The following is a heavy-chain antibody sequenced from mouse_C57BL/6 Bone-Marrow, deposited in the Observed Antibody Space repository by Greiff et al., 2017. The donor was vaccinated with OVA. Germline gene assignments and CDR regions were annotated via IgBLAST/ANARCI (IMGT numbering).Heavy chain of an antibody. CDR1: GYTFTSYW. D-gene: IGHD3-3*01. V-gene: IGHV1-69*01. J-gene: IGHJ4*01. Sequence: QVQLQQPGAELVMPGASVKLSCKASGYTFTSYWMHRVKQRPGQGLEWIGEIDPSDSYTNYNQKFKGKSTLTVDKSSSTAYMQLSSLTSEDSAVYYCARGDGYDYDAMDYWGQGTSVTVSS. CDR2: IDPSDSYT. CDR3: ARGDGYDYDAMDY.